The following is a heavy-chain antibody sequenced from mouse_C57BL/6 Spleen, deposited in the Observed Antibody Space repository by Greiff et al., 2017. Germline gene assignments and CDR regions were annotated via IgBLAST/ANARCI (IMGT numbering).Heavy chain of an antibody. J-gene: IGHJ4*01. CDR2: ISSGSSTI. Sequence: EVQLVESGGGLVKPGGSLKLSCAASGFTFSDYGMHWVRQAPEKGLEWVAYISSGSSTIYSSDTVKGRFTISSDKDKNTLFLQMTSLRSEDTAMYYCARRREYGAMDYWGQGTSVTVSS. V-gene: IGHV5-17*01. CDR1: GFTFSDYG. D-gene: IGHD5-1*01. CDR3: ARRREYGAMDY.